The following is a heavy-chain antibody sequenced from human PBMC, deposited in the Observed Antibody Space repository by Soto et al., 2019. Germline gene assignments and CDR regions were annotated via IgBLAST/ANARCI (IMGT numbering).Heavy chain of an antibody. V-gene: IGHV3-7*01. J-gene: IGHJ4*02. D-gene: IGHD3-9*01. CDR3: TRDLREVRYFDWFGY. Sequence: EGQLVESGGGLVQPGGSLRLSCAASGFSFSKYWMSWVRQAPGRGLEWVANIKEDGSEKYYVDSVKGRFTVSRDNAKNSLYLQMNSLRVEDTALYYCTRDLREVRYFDWFGYWGQGTLVTVSS. CDR2: IKEDGSEK. CDR1: GFSFSKYW.